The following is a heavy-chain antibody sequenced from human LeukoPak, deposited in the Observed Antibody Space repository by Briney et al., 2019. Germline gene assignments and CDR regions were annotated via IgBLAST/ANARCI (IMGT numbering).Heavy chain of an antibody. CDR2: IKQDGSEK. J-gene: IGHJ5*02. CDR3: ARWQLWLASNWFDP. CDR1: GFTFSSYW. Sequence: PGGSLRLSCAASGFTFSSYWMSWVRQAPGKGLEWVANIKQDGSEKYYVDSVKGRFTISRDNAKNSLYLQMNSLRAEDTAVYYCARWQLWLASNWFDPWGQGTLVTVSS. D-gene: IGHD5-18*01. V-gene: IGHV3-7*01.